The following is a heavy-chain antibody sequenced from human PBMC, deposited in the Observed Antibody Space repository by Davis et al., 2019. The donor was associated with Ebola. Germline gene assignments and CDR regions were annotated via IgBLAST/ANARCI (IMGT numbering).Heavy chain of an antibody. J-gene: IGHJ6*02. V-gene: IGHV1-2*04. CDR3: ARVYCSSTSCYYYYGMDV. CDR1: GYTFTSYY. Sequence: AASVKVSCKASGYTFTSYYMHWVRQAPGQGLEWMGWINPNSGGTNYAQKFQGWVTMTRDTSISTAYMELSSLRSEDTAVYYCARVYCSSTSCYYYYGMDVWGQGTTVTVSS. CDR2: INPNSGGT. D-gene: IGHD2-2*01.